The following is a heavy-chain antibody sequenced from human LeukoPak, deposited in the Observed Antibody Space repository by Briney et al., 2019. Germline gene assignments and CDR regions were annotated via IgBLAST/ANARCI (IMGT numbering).Heavy chain of an antibody. CDR2: ISGSGGST. CDR3: ARDHDYGDYADY. D-gene: IGHD4-17*01. CDR1: GFTFSSYA. J-gene: IGHJ4*02. Sequence: GGSLRLSCAASGFTFSSYAMSWVRQAPGKGLEWVSAISGSGGSTYYADSVKGRFTISRDNSKNTLYLQMNSLRAEDTAVYYCARDHDYGDYADYWGQGTLVTVSS. V-gene: IGHV3-23*01.